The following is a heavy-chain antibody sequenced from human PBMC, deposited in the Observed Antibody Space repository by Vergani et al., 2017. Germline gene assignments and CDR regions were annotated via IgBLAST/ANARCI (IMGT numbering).Heavy chain of an antibody. CDR3: AREGDYGDYMGAFDI. CDR2: IYYSGST. Sequence: QLQLQESGPGLVKPSETLSLTCTVSGGSISSSSYYWGWIRQPPGKGLEWIGYIYYSGSTNYNPSLKSRVTISVDTSKNQFSLKLSSVTAADTAVYYCAREGDYGDYMGAFDIWGQGTMVTVSS. J-gene: IGHJ3*02. V-gene: IGHV4-61*05. CDR1: GGSISSSSYY. D-gene: IGHD4-17*01.